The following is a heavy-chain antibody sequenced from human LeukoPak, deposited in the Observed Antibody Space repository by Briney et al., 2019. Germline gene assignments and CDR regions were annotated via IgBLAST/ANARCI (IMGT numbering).Heavy chain of an antibody. Sequence: GGSLRLSCAASGFTFSSYGVSWVRQAPGKGLEWVSGISGSGHRTYYADSVKGRFTISRDNSKNTLYLQMNSLRAEDTAVYYRAKALPGTGTTLSPPDYWGQGTLVTVSS. J-gene: IGHJ4*02. CDR3: AKALPGTGTTLSPPDY. CDR1: GFTFSSYG. CDR2: ISGSGHRT. V-gene: IGHV3-23*01. D-gene: IGHD1-1*01.